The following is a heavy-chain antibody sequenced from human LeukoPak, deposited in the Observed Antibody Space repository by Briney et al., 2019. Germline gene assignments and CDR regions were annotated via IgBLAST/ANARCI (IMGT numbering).Heavy chain of an antibody. CDR3: ARGRSAGYFQH. V-gene: IGHV4-4*02. D-gene: IGHD6-19*01. J-gene: IGHJ1*01. CDR2: VNLQGST. CDR1: GGSITNTNY. Sequence: SETLSLTCGVSGGSITNTNYWTWVRQPPGKGLEWIGEVNLQGSTNYNPSLMGRVAISVDTSENHISLQLTSVTAADTAVYYCARGRSAGYFQHWGQGTLVTVSS.